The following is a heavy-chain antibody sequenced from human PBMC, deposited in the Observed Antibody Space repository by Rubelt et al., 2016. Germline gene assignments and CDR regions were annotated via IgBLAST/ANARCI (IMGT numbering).Heavy chain of an antibody. CDR2: SSAYNGNT. CDR1: GYTFTSYG. Sequence: QVQLVQSGAEVKKPGASVKVSCKASGYTFTSYGISWVRQAPGQGLEWMGWSSAYNGNTNYAQKLQGRVTMTTDTSTSKAYMELMRRRSDDTAVDYCARAPYGDRHHDYWGQGTLVTVSS. CDR3: ARAPYGDRHHDY. J-gene: IGHJ4*02. V-gene: IGHV1-18*01. D-gene: IGHD4-17*01.